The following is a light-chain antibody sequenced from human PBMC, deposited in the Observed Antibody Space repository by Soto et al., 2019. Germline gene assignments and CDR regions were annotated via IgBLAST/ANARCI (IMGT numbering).Light chain of an antibody. CDR1: QSVNSLY. CDR3: QWQSGSQT. Sequence: EIVLTQSPGTLSLSPGERATLSCRASQSVNSLYLAWYQQNPGQAPRLLIYGASSRATGIPERFSGSGSGTDFTLTISRLEPEEFSGYYCQWQSGSQTFGVGTKVEIK. CDR2: GAS. J-gene: IGKJ4*01. V-gene: IGKV3-20*01.